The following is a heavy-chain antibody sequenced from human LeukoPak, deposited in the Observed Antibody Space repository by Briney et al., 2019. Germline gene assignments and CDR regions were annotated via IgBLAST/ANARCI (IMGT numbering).Heavy chain of an antibody. Sequence: GRSLRLSCAASGFTFSSYAMHWARQAPGKGLEWLAVTSYDGIDTYYADSVKGRFTISRDNSKDTVSLQMNSLRLEDTAVYYCAKDSGYCSGGGCYYGYFQHWGQGTLVTVSS. CDR2: TSYDGIDT. D-gene: IGHD2-15*01. V-gene: IGHV3-30*04. CDR1: GFTFSSYA. CDR3: AKDSGYCSGGGCYYGYFQH. J-gene: IGHJ1*01.